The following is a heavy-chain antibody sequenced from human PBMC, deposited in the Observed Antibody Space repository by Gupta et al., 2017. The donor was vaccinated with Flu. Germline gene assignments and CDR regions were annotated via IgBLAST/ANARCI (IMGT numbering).Heavy chain of an antibody. V-gene: IGHV3-15*01. CDR3: TKEVHGDLCCDY. CDR2: MKSETDGGAT. J-gene: IGHJ4*02. CDR1: ALPVNNAW. Sequence: EMQLGAPGGGLVASGGSLRLTCAASALPVNNAWMSWVRQAPGKGLELIGRMKSETDGGATAYTGPVRRRFTISRDDSKNRVYRQMNSLKTGDTAMYYCTKEVHGDLCCDYWGQGTRVIVSS. D-gene: IGHD2-2*01.